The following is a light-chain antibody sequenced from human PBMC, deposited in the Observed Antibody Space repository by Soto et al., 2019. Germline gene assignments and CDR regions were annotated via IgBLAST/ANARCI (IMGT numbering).Light chain of an antibody. CDR2: DAS. J-gene: IGKJ2*01. Sequence: IQMTQAPSSLSAAVGARVTFTGQASQDIYKNLNSYPQKPGKAPKLLIYDASNLERGVPSRLSGSGSGTDFSLTVDSLQPEDTATYYCQQYDHPPYTFGQGTKLEIK. CDR3: QQYDHPPYT. V-gene: IGKV1-33*01. CDR1: QDIYKN.